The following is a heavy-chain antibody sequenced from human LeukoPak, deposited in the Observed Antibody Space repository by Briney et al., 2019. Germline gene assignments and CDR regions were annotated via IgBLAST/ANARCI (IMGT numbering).Heavy chain of an antibody. CDR2: INHSGST. J-gene: IGHJ6*03. D-gene: IGHD5-18*01. V-gene: IGHV4-34*01. CDR3: ARYSYGYGHYYMDV. CDR1: GGSFSGYY. Sequence: SETLSLTCAVYGGSFSGYYWSWIRQPPGKGLEWIGEINHSGSTNYNPSLKSRVTISVDTSKNQFSLKLSSVTAADTAVYYCARYSYGYGHYYMDVWGKGTTVTVSS.